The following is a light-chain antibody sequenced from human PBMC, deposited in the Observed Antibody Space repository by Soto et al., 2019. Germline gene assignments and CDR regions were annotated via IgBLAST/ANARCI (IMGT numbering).Light chain of an antibody. Sequence: QSALTQHPSASGSPGQSVTISCTGTSSDVGGYNYVSWYQQHPGKAPKLMIYEVSKRPSGVPDRFSGSKSGNTASLTVSGLQADDEADYYCSSYAGSNNSYVFGTGTKLTVL. J-gene: IGLJ1*01. V-gene: IGLV2-8*01. CDR2: EVS. CDR1: SSDVGGYNY. CDR3: SSYAGSNNSYV.